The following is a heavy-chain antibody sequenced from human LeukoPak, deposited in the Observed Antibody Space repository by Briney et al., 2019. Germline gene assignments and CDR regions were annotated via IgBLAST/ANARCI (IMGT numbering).Heavy chain of an antibody. V-gene: IGHV7-4-1*02. D-gene: IGHD6-19*01. J-gene: IGHJ6*02. CDR3: ASSSGWSLYYYYGMDV. CDR2: INTNTGNP. CDR1: GYTFTSYA. Sequence: ASVKVSFKASGYTFTSYAMNWVRQAPGQGLEWMGWINTNTGNPTYAQGFTGRFVFSLDTSVSTAYLQISSLKAEDTAVYYCASSSGWSLYYYYGMDVWGQGTTVTVSS.